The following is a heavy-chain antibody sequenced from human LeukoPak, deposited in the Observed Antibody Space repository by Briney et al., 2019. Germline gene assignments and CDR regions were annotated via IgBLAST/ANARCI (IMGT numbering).Heavy chain of an antibody. Sequence: PGGSLRLSCVASGFTFSRYWMSWVRQAPGKGLEWVSYISSSSSTIYYADSVKGRFTISRDNAKNSLYLQMNSLRAEDTAVYYCARETCYDFWSGYCLLGAFDPWGQGTLVTVSS. CDR1: GFTFSRYW. D-gene: IGHD3-3*01. CDR2: ISSSSSTI. V-gene: IGHV3-48*01. CDR3: ARETCYDFWSGYCLLGAFDP. J-gene: IGHJ5*02.